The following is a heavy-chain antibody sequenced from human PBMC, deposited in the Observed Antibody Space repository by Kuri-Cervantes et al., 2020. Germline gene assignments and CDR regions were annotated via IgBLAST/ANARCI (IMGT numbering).Heavy chain of an antibody. CDR1: GYTFTSYY. D-gene: IGHD3-10*01. CDR2: INPSGGST. V-gene: IGHV1-46*01. Sequence: ASVKVSCKASGYTFTSYYMHWVRQAPGQGLEWMGIINPSGGSTSYAQKFQGRVTMTRDTSTSTVYMELSSLRSEDTAVYYCARSARGVIITQPRDYWGQGTLVTVSS. J-gene: IGHJ4*02. CDR3: ARSARGVIITQPRDY.